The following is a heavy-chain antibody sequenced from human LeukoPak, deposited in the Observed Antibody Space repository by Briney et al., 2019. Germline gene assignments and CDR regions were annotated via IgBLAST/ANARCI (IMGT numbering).Heavy chain of an antibody. D-gene: IGHD3-9*01. J-gene: IGHJ6*02. CDR3: ARGKSSIGRYFDWLLYEGYYYGMDV. Sequence: ASVKVSCKASGYTFTSYDINWVRQATGRGLEWMGWMNPNSGNTGYAQKFQGRVTMTRNTSISTAYMELSSLRSEDTAVYYCARGKSSIGRYFDWLLYEGYYYGMDVWGQGTTVTVSS. V-gene: IGHV1-8*01. CDR2: MNPNSGNT. CDR1: GYTFTSYD.